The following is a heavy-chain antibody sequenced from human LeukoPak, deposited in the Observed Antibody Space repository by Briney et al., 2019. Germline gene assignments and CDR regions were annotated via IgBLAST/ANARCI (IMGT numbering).Heavy chain of an antibody. CDR2: ISSDGGNN. D-gene: IGHD4-17*01. J-gene: IGHJ4*02. Sequence: GRSLRLSCAASGFTFSSHAMRWVRQVPGKGLEWVAVISSDGGNNYSADSVKGRFTISRDNSKNTLYLQMNSLRGEDTAVYYCARKPDYGDYGDYWGQGTLVTVSS. V-gene: IGHV3-30*04. CDR1: GFTFSSHA. CDR3: ARKPDYGDYGDY.